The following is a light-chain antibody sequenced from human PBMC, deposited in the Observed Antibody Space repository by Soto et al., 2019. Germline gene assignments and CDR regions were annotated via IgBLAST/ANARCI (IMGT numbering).Light chain of an antibody. J-gene: IGKJ1*01. Sequence: DIVLTQSPASLAVSLGEGATISCKSSQNVLYSSNNKNYLAWFQQKPGQPPKLLIYWASARESGVPDRFSGGGSGTDFTLTISSLQAEDVAVYYCQQYYITPWTFGQVTKVEIK. V-gene: IGKV4-1*01. CDR1: QNVLYSSNNKNY. CDR2: WAS. CDR3: QQYYITPWT.